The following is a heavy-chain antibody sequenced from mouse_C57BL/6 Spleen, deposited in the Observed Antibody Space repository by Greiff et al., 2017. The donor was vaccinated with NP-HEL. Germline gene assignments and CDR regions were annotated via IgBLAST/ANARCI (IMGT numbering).Heavy chain of an antibody. CDR3: ARGSYYGKGAMDY. CDR1: GYAFSSYW. CDR2: IYPGDGDT. V-gene: IGHV1-80*01. D-gene: IGHD2-1*01. J-gene: IGHJ4*01. Sequence: VQLVESGAELVKPGASVKISCKASGYAFSSYWMNWVKQRPGKGLEWIGQIYPGDGDTNYNGKFKGKATLTADKSSSTAYMQLSSLTSEDSAVYFCARGSYYGKGAMDYWGQGTSVTVSS.